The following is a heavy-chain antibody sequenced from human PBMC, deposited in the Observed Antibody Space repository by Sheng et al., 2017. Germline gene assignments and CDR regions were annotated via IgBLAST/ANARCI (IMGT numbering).Heavy chain of an antibody. J-gene: IGHJ4*02. CDR1: GGTFSSYT. V-gene: IGHV1-69*02. Sequence: QVQLVQSGAEVKKPGSSVKVSCKASGGTFSSYTISWVRQAPGQGLEWMGRIIPILGIANYAQKFQGRVTITADKSTSTAYMELSSLRSEDTAVYYCARSRWGYSYGHTSYWGQGTLGHRLL. D-gene: IGHD5-18*01. CDR2: IIPILGIA. CDR3: ARSRWGYSYGHTSY.